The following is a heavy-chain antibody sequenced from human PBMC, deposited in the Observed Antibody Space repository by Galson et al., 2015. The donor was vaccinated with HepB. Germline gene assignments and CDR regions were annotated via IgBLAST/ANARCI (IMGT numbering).Heavy chain of an antibody. CDR1: GFTFRTYD. CDR2: ISGRGGYT. CDR3: AAREVSVVGRYFVY. J-gene: IGHJ4*02. V-gene: IGHV3-23*01. Sequence: SLRLSCAGSGFTFRTYDMSWVRQAPGKGLEWVSSISGRGGYTYYADSVKGRFSISRDNSKNTLYLQVNSLRADDTAVYYCAAREVSVVGRYFVYWGQGSLVTVSS. D-gene: IGHD2-21*01.